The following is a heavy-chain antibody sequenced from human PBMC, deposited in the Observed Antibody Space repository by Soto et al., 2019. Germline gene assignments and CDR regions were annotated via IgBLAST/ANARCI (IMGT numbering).Heavy chain of an antibody. CDR2: IIPIFGTA. J-gene: IGHJ6*02. D-gene: IGHD3-22*01. CDR1: APTFSSYA. CDR3: PRGDYYDSSSYRPYNHYYGIDV. V-gene: IGHV1-69*13. Sequence: SLNDSCTASAPTFSSYAISWVRQAPGQGLEWMGGIIPIFGTANYAQKFQGRVTITADDSTITAYMELRSLRSGDTAVDYWPRGDYYDSSSYRPYNHYYGIDVWVQGTTVTVSS.